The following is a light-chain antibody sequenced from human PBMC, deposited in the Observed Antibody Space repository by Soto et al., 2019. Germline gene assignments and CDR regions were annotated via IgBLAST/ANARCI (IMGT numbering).Light chain of an antibody. J-gene: IGKJ3*01. V-gene: IGKV1-5*01. CDR1: QSIRSW. CDR2: DAS. Sequence: DIQMTQSPSTLSASVGDRVTITCRASQSIRSWLAWYQQKPGKAPKLLIYDASSLESGVPPRFSGSGSGTEFTLTISSLQPYDFATYFCQRYNSYTFGPGTKVNI. CDR3: QRYNSYT.